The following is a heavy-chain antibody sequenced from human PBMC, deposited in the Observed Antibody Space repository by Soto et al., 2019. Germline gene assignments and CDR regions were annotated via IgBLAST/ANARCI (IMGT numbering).Heavy chain of an antibody. CDR3: AKDMVPGIVVVVAADVNYGMDV. J-gene: IGHJ6*02. Sequence: QVQLVESGGGVVQPGRSLRLSCAASGFTFSSYGMHWVRQAPGKELEWVAVISYDGSNKYYADSVKGRFTISRDNSKNTLYLQMNSLRAEDTAVYYCAKDMVPGIVVVVAADVNYGMDVWGQGTTVTVSS. D-gene: IGHD2-15*01. CDR1: GFTFSSYG. V-gene: IGHV3-30*18. CDR2: ISYDGSNK.